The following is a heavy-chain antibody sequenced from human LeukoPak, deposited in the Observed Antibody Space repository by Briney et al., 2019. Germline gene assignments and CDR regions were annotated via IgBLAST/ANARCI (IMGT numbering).Heavy chain of an antibody. V-gene: IGHV3-30-3*01. J-gene: IGHJ4*02. D-gene: IGHD1-1*01. Sequence: GGSLRLSCAASGFTFSSYAMHWVRQAPGKGLEWVAVISYDGSNKYYADSVKGRFTISRDNYKNTLYLQMNSLRAEDTAVYYCAILPGTDFDYWGQGTLVTVSS. CDR1: GFTFSSYA. CDR2: ISYDGSNK. CDR3: AILPGTDFDY.